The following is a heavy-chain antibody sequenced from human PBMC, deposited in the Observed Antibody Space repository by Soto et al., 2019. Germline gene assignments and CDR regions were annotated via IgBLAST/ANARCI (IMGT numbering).Heavy chain of an antibody. CDR1: GFTFSKFV. V-gene: IGHV3-23*01. CDR3: TKASPDRHHMDV. Sequence: EVQLLESGGDLVQPGGSLRLSCAASGFTFSKFVMRWVRQTPGKGLEWVATITETGGDTYYTESVKGRFTISRDNSKNTLYLQMTSLRAEDTALYYCTKASPDRHHMDVWGQGTTVTVSS. J-gene: IGHJ6*02. CDR2: ITETGGDT.